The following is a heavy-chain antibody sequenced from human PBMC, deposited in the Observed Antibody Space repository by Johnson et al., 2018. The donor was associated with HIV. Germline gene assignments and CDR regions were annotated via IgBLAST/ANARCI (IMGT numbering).Heavy chain of an antibody. CDR3: GIGYSSGWSDGFDL. D-gene: IGHD6-19*01. CDR1: GFTLKNYA. Sequence: VQLVESGGGLVQPGGYLGLSCAASGFTLKNYAMTWVRQAPGKGLEWVAVISYDGSNKYYADSVKGRFTISRDNSKNTLSLQMNSLRAEDTAVYYCGIGYSSGWSDGFDLWGQGTIVTVSS. V-gene: IGHV3-30*04. CDR2: ISYDGSNK. J-gene: IGHJ3*01.